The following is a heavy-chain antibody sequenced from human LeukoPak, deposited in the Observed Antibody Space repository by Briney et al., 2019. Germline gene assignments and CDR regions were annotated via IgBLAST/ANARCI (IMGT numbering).Heavy chain of an antibody. J-gene: IGHJ3*02. V-gene: IGHV4-59*01. Sequence: SETLSLTCTVSGGSISSYYWSWIRQPPGKGLEWIGYIYYSGSTNYNPSLKSRVTISVDTSKNQFSLKLSSVTAADTAVYYCARGLLILTGYPDAFDIWGQGTMVTVSS. D-gene: IGHD3-9*01. CDR3: ARGLLILTGYPDAFDI. CDR2: IYYSGST. CDR1: GGSISSYY.